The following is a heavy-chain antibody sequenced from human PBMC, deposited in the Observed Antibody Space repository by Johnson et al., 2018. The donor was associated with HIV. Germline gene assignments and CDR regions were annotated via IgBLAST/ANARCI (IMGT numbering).Heavy chain of an antibody. CDR3: AKDREYGLAWGWALDN. V-gene: IGHV3-30*04. D-gene: IGHD2/OR15-2a*01. J-gene: IGHJ3*02. CDR1: GFTFSTYA. CDR2: ISHDGGNK. Sequence: QVQLVESGGGVVQPGTSLRLSCAASGFTFSTYAMFWVRQAPGKGLEWVAVISHDGGNKYYADSVKGRFTISRDNSKNTLYLRTNSLRTEDTAVYYCAKDREYGLAWGWALDNWGQGTMVTVSS.